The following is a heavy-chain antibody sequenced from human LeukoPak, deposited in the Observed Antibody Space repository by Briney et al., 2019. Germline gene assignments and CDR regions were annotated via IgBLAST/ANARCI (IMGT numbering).Heavy chain of an antibody. CDR1: GGSISSSSYY. J-gene: IGHJ5*02. CDR2: IYYSGST. Sequence: LETLSLTCTVSGGSISSSSYYWGWIRQPPGKGLEWIGSIYYSGSTYYNPSLKSRVTISVDTSKNQFSLKLSSVTAADTAVYYCARSRLRRFDPWGQGSLVTVYS. V-gene: IGHV4-39*01. D-gene: IGHD3-16*01. CDR3: ARSRLRRFDP.